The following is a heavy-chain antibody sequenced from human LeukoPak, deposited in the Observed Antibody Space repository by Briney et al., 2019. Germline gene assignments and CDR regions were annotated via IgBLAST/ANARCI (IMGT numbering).Heavy chain of an antibody. J-gene: IGHJ6*03. CDR3: AKRETVTTGYYYYYYYMDV. V-gene: IGHV3-23*01. Sequence: PGGSLRLSCSASGFTFSSYAMSWVRQAPGKGLEWVSAISGSGGSTYYADSVKGRFTISRDNSKNTLYLQMNSLRAEDTAVYYCAKRETVTTGYYYYYYYMDVWGKGTTVTVSS. CDR2: ISGSGGST. D-gene: IGHD4-11*01. CDR1: GFTFSSYA.